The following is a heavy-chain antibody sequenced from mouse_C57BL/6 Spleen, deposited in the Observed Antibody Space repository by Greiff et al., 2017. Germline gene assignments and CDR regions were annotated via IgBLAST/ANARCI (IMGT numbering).Heavy chain of an antibody. CDR1: GFNIKDDY. J-gene: IGHJ2*01. V-gene: IGHV14-4*01. Sequence: EVKLVESGAELVRPGASVKLSCTASGFNIKDDYMHWVKQRPEQGLEWIGWIDPENGDTEYASKFQGKATITADTSSNTAYLQLSSLTSEDTAVYYCTTGTTVVANFDYWGQGTTLTVSS. CDR2: IDPENGDT. CDR3: TTGTTVVANFDY. D-gene: IGHD1-1*01.